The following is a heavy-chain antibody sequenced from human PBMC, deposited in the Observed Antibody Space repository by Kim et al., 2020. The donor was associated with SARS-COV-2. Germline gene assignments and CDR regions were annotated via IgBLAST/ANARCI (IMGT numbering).Heavy chain of an antibody. CDR2: ISSDGSYK. D-gene: IGHD6-19*01. Sequence: GGSLRLSCAASGFTFGSYGMHWVRQAPGKGLEWVAVISSDGSYKYYADSVKGRFTISRDNSKNTLNLQMNSLRAEDTAVYYCAKDESPFVYSSGWSFDY. J-gene: IGHJ4*01. CDR3: AKDESPFVYSSGWSFDY. V-gene: IGHV3-30*18. CDR1: GFTFGSYG.